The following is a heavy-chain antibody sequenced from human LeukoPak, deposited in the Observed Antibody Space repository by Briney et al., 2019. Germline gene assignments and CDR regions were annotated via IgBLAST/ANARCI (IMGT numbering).Heavy chain of an antibody. V-gene: IGHV4-59*08. CDR1: GDSISPYY. Sequence: PSETLSLTCAVSGDSISPYYWSWIRQPPGKGLEWIGYISYNEYTNYNPSLKSRVTISVDTSKSQFSLKLSSVTASDTAVYYCARYRSTVTHDGFDIWGQGTMVTVSS. J-gene: IGHJ3*02. CDR2: ISYNEYT. CDR3: ARYRSTVTHDGFDI. D-gene: IGHD4-17*01.